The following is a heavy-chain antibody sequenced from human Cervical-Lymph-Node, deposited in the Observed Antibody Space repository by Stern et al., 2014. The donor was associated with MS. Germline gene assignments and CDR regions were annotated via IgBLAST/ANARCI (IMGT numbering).Heavy chain of an antibody. CDR3: ARDEGRSSYNYGMDV. CDR2: IYNSGST. CDR1: GGSISGGSHY. Sequence: MQLVESGPGLVKPSQTLSLTCTVSGGSISGGSHYWSWIRQSAGKGLEWIGRIYNSGSTNYNPSLKSRVTISVDTSKNPVSLKLSSVTAADTAVYYCARDEGRSSYNYGMDVWGQGTTVTVSS. J-gene: IGHJ6*02. D-gene: IGHD5-24*01. V-gene: IGHV4-61*02.